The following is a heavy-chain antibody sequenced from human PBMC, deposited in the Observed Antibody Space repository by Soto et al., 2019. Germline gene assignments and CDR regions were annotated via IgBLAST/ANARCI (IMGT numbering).Heavy chain of an antibody. CDR2: TYITGDS. V-gene: IGHV4-4*07. Sequence: SDTLSLTCTVSCGSITSYYWSWILQPAGKGLEWIGRTYITGDSNYSPSLKSRVTMSLDTSKNQFSLKLSSATAADTAVYYCARDMRVFGGMDVWGRGTTVTVSS. J-gene: IGHJ6*02. D-gene: IGHD3-3*01. CDR1: CGSITSYY. CDR3: ARDMRVFGGMDV.